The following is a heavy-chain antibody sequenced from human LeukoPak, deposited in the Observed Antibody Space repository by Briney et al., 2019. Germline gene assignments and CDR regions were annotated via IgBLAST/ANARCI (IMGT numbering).Heavy chain of an antibody. CDR1: GFTFSSYG. CDR2: ISGGAAST. V-gene: IGHV3-23*01. CDR3: AKSGRYCSGGSCYQEAPLDY. D-gene: IGHD2-15*01. J-gene: IGHJ4*02. Sequence: GGSLRLSCAASGFTFSSYGMSSVRQAPGKGLEWVSAISGGAASTNYADSVKGRFTISRDNSKNTLYLQMNSLRTEDTAVYYCAKSGRYCSGGSCYQEAPLDYWGQGTLVTVSS.